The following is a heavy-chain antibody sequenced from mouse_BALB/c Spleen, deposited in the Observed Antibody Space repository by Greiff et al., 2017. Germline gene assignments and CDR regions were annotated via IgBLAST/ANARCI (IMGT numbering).Heavy chain of an antibody. J-gene: IGHJ1*01. V-gene: IGHV1S56*01. CDR3: ARPLYGNSWYFDV. CDR1: GYTFTSYY. CDR2: IYPGNVNT. D-gene: IGHD2-1*01. Sequence: QVHVKQSGPELVKPGASVRISCKASGYTFTSYYIHWVKQRPGQGLEWIGWIYPGNVNTKYNEKFKGKATLTADKSSSTAYMQLSSLTSEDSAVYFCARPLYGNSWYFDVWGAGTTVTVSS.